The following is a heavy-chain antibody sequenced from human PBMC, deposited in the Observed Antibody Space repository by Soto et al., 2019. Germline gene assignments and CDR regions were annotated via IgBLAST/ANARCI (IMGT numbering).Heavy chain of an antibody. Sequence: ASVKVSCKASGYTFTCYYMHWVRQAPGQGLEWMGWINPNSGGTNYAQKFQGWVTMTRDTSISTAYMELSRLRSDDTAVYYCARGLGVWGSYRTGEGDYWGQGTLVTVSS. V-gene: IGHV1-2*04. CDR2: INPNSGGT. J-gene: IGHJ4*02. CDR3: ARGLGVWGSYRTGEGDY. CDR1: GYTFTCYY. D-gene: IGHD3-16*02.